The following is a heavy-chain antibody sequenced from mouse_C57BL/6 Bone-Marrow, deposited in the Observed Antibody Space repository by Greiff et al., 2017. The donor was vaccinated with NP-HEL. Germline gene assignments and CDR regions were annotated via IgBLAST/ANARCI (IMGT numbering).Heavy chain of an antibody. V-gene: IGHV2-9-1*01. CDR2: IWTGGGT. D-gene: IGHD2-3*01. Sequence: QVQLQQSGPGLVAPSQSLSITCTVSGFSLTSYAISWVRPPPGTGLEWLGVIWTGGGTHCNSALKSRLSISKDNSKSQVFLKRTSLQTDDTARYYCARLYDGYNRFDFWGQGTTLTGSS. J-gene: IGHJ2*01. CDR1: GFSLTSYA. CDR3: ARLYDGYNRFDF.